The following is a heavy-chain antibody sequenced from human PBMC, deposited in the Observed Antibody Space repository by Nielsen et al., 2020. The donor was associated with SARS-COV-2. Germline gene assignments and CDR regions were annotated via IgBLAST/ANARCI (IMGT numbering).Heavy chain of an antibody. CDR3: ARGFIAAAGGFDY. Sequence: SVKVSCKASGGTFSSYAISWVRQAPGQGLEWMGRIIPILGIANYAQKFQGRVTITADKSTSTAYMELSSLRSEDTAVYYCARGFIAAAGGFDYWGQGTLVTVSS. D-gene: IGHD6-13*01. J-gene: IGHJ4*02. CDR1: GGTFSSYA. CDR2: IIPILGIA. V-gene: IGHV1-69*04.